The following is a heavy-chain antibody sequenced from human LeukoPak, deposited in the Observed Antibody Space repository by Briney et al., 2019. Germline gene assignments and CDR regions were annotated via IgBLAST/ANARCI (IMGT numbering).Heavy chain of an antibody. CDR1: GGSISSSSYY. Sequence: PSETLSLTCTVSGGSISSSSYYWGWIRQPPGKGLEWIGSIYYSGSTYYNPSLKSRVTISVDTSKNQFSLKLSSVTAADTAVYYCAEGGYYYDGSGSRGDAFDIWGQGTMVTVSS. CDR2: IYYSGST. D-gene: IGHD3-22*01. CDR3: AEGGYYYDGSGSRGDAFDI. V-gene: IGHV4-39*01. J-gene: IGHJ3*02.